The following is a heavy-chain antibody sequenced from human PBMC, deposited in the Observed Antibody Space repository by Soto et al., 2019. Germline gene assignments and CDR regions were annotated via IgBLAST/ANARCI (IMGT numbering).Heavy chain of an antibody. J-gene: IGHJ6*02. D-gene: IGHD2-21*01. V-gene: IGHV3-33*01. CDR1: GFTFSRYG. CDR3: AREGGIMVAPLPPYYYYGMDV. CDR2: IWYDGSNK. Sequence: QVQLVESGGGVVQPGRSLRLSGAASGFTFSRYGMHWVRQAPGKGLEWVAVIWYDGSNKYYADAVKGRFTISRDNSKNTLYLQMNSLRAEDTAVYYCAREGGIMVAPLPPYYYYGMDVWGQGTTVTVSS.